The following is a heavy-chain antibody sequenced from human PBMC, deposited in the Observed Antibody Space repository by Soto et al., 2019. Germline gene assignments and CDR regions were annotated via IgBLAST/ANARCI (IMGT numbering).Heavy chain of an antibody. Sequence: PSETLSLTCTVSGGSFSSGAYHWSWVRQHPGQGLEWIASISYRGITYSNPSLKSRLSMSVDTSKNQFSLNLTSVTAADTAVYHCARMSATGTRWFDPWGQGTLVTVPS. CDR1: GGSFSSGAYH. D-gene: IGHD6-13*01. CDR2: ISYRGIT. J-gene: IGHJ5*02. CDR3: ARMSATGTRWFDP. V-gene: IGHV4-31*03.